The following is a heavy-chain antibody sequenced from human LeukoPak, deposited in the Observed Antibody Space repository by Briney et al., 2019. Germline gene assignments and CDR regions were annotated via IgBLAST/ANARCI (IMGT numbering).Heavy chain of an antibody. J-gene: IGHJ6*04. CDR2: IAYDGSNK. D-gene: IGHD6-13*01. CDR3: AKAGYSSSWYYYYYGMDV. V-gene: IGHV3-30*18. CDR1: GFTFSSYG. Sequence: GGSLRLFCAASGFTFSSYGMHWVRQAPGKGLEWVAVIAYDGSNKYYADSVKGRFTISRDNSKNTLYLQMNSLRAEDTAVYYCAKAGYSSSWYYYYYGMDVWGKGTTVPVSS.